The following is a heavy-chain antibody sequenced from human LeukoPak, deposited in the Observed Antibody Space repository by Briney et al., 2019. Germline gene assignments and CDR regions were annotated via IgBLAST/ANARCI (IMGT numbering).Heavy chain of an antibody. CDR2: INSDGSST. CDR3: STGSGHAFDI. D-gene: IGHD3-10*01. CDR1: GFTFSSYW. Sequence: GGSLRLSCAASGFTFSSYWMHWVRQVPGKGLVWVSRINSDGSSTSYADSVKGRFTISRDNAKNTLYVQINSLRAEDTAVYYCSTGSGHAFDIWGRGTMVTVS. J-gene: IGHJ3*02. V-gene: IGHV3-74*01.